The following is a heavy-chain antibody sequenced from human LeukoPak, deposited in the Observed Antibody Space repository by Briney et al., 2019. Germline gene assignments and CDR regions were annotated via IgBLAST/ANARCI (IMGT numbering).Heavy chain of an antibody. Sequence: PGGSLRLSCAASGFTFSSYAMSWVRQAPGKGLEWVSGVSGSGGSTHYAASVKGRFTISRDNSKNTLYVQMNSLRAEDAAVYYCAKPRTYLDAFDIWGQGTMVTVSS. V-gene: IGHV3-23*01. CDR2: VSGSGGST. CDR3: AKPRTYLDAFDI. CDR1: GFTFSSYA. J-gene: IGHJ3*02.